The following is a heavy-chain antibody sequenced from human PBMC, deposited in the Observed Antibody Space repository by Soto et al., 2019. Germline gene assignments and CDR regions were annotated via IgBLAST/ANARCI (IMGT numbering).Heavy chain of an antibody. CDR1: GFTFSNAW. V-gene: IGHV3-15*01. J-gene: IGHJ4*02. D-gene: IGHD5-18*01. Sequence: EVQLVESGGGLVKPGGSLRLSCAASGFTFSNAWMSWVRQAPGKGLEWVGRIKSKTGGGTTDYAAPVKGRFTSSRDDSKNTLYLQMNSLKTEDTAVYYCTTLLVDTALSVDYWGQGTLVAVSS. CDR3: TTLLVDTALSVDY. CDR2: IKSKTGGGTT.